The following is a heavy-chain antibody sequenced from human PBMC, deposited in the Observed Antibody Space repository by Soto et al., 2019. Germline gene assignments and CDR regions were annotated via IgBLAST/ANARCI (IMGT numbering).Heavy chain of an antibody. CDR3: ARDTSFYFDY. D-gene: IGHD2-2*01. V-gene: IGHV1-18*01. CDR2: ITPYNGNT. J-gene: IGHJ4*02. Sequence: ASVKVSCKASNYTFITYGITWVRQAPGQGLEWVGWITPYNGNTNYGQNFQGRVTMTADTSASTAYMELGSLTTDDTAVYYCARDTSFYFDYWGQGTRVTVSS. CDR1: NYTFITYG.